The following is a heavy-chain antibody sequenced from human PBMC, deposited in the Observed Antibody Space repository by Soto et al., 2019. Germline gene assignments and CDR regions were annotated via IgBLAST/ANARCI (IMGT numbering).Heavy chain of an antibody. Sequence: GESLKISCKGSGYSFTNYWIGWVRQMPGKGLEWMGIIYPGDSDTRYSPSFQGQVTISADKSISTAYLQWSSLKASDTAMYYCARRGYNSSSSDYYYYYGMDVWGQGTTVTVSS. V-gene: IGHV5-51*01. D-gene: IGHD6-6*01. CDR2: IYPGDSDT. J-gene: IGHJ6*02. CDR3: ARRGYNSSSSDYYYYYGMDV. CDR1: GYSFTNYW.